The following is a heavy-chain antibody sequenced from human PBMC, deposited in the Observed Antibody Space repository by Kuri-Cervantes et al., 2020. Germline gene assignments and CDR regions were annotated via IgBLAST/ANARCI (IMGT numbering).Heavy chain of an antibody. CDR1: GGSFSGYS. D-gene: IGHD3-3*01. Sequence: SETLSLTCAVYGGSFSGYSWSWIRQPPGKGLEWIGEINHSGSTNYNPSLKSRVTISVDTSKNQFSLKLSSVTAADTAVYYCARVGDFWSGLHDYWGQGTLVTVSS. J-gene: IGHJ4*02. CDR2: INHSGST. V-gene: IGHV4-34*01. CDR3: ARVGDFWSGLHDY.